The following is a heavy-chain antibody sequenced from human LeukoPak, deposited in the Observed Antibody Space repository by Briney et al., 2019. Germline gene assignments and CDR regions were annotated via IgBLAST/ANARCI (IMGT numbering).Heavy chain of an antibody. CDR3: AKENDFWSGSTYYFDF. D-gene: IGHD3-3*01. CDR1: GFTFSSNY. Sequence: GGSLRLSCAASGFTFSSNYMSWVRQAPGKGLEWVSVIYSGGNTYYADSVKGRFTISRDNSKNTLYLQMNSLRVEDTAVYYCAKENDFWSGSTYYFDFWGQGTLVTVYS. V-gene: IGHV3-53*01. J-gene: IGHJ4*02. CDR2: IYSGGNT.